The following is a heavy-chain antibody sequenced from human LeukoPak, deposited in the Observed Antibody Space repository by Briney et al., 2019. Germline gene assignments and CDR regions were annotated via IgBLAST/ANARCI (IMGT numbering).Heavy chain of an antibody. CDR1: GFTFSSYA. Sequence: GGSLRLSCAASGFTFSSYAMSWVRQAPGKGLVWVSAISGSGGSTYYADSVKGRFTISKDNSKNTLYLQMNSLRAEDTAVYYCASSRGSSWEYFDYWGQGTLVTVSS. CDR3: ASSRGSSWEYFDY. D-gene: IGHD6-13*01. J-gene: IGHJ4*02. V-gene: IGHV3-23*01. CDR2: ISGSGGST.